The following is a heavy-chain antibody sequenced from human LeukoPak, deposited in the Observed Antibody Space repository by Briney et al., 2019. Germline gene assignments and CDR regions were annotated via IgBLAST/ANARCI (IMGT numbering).Heavy chain of an antibody. V-gene: IGHV1-2*02. Sequence: ASVKVSCKTSGYTFTNYYVHWVRQAPGQGLEWMGYIVPDTGGVDYDQRSQGRVAMTRDKSISTVYMELTSLKSDDTAVYYCATEDKYCSGGNCGKFWGQGTLVTVSS. J-gene: IGHJ4*02. CDR1: GYTFTNYY. D-gene: IGHD2-15*01. CDR3: ATEDKYCSGGNCGKF. CDR2: IVPDTGGV.